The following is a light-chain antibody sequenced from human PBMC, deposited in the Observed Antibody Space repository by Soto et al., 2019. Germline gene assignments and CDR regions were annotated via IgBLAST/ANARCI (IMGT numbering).Light chain of an antibody. CDR1: QSVSSN. V-gene: IGKV3-15*01. CDR2: GAS. Sequence: IVMTQSPATLSVSPGERATLSCRASQSVSSNLAWYQQKPGQAPRLLIYGASTRATGIPAGFSGSGSGTEFTLTISSLQSEDYAVYYCHQYNNWPPWTFGQGTKVDI. J-gene: IGKJ1*01. CDR3: HQYNNWPPWT.